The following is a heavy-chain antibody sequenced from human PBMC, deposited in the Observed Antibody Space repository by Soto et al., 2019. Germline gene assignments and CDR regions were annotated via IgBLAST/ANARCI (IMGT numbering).Heavy chain of an antibody. J-gene: IGHJ6*02. CDR3: AKAQYSSSWTATYYYYGMDV. CDR2: ISGSGGST. CDR1: GFTFSSYA. Sequence: GGSLRLSCAASGFTFSSYAMSWVRQAPGKGLEWVSAISGSGGSTYYADSVKGRFTISRDNSKNTLYLQMNSLRAEDTAVYYCAKAQYSSSWTATYYYYGMDVWGQGTTVTVSS. V-gene: IGHV3-23*01. D-gene: IGHD6-13*01.